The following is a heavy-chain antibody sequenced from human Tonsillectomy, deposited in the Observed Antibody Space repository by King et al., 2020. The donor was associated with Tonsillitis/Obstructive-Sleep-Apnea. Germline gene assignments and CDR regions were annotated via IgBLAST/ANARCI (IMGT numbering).Heavy chain of an antibody. V-gene: IGHV3-43*02. CDR2: ISGEGVST. D-gene: IGHD3-3*01. Sequence: EVQLVESGGGVVQPGGSLRLSCAASGFTFEDYAMHWVRQAPGKGLEWVSLISGEGVSTYYADSVKGRFTISRDNSKNSLYLQMNSLRTEDSALYYCAKGSGGDDFWSSYCDYWGQGTLVTVSS. CDR3: AKGSGGDDFWSSYCDY. J-gene: IGHJ4*02. CDR1: GFTFEDYA.